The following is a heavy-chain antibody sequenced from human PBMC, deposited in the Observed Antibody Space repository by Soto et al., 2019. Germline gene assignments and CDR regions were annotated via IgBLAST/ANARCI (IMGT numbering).Heavy chain of an antibody. CDR1: GYNFIGYW. J-gene: IGHJ5*02. V-gene: IGHV5-51*01. CDR2: VYPSDSRT. Sequence: PGESLKISCDASGYNFIGYWIVWVRQMPGKGLEWMGIVYPSDSRTNYSPTFQGQVTMSADTSTSTAYLQWTSLKASDSAMYYCARGNVANWFGPWGQGTLVTVSS. CDR3: ARGNVANWFGP.